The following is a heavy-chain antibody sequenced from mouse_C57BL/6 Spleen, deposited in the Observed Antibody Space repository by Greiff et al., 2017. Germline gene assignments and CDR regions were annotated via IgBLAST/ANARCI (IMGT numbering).Heavy chain of an antibody. J-gene: IGHJ2*01. Sequence: EVNLVESGGGLVKPGGSLKLSCAASGFTFSSYAMSWVRQTPETRLEWVATISDGGSYTYYPDNVKGRFTISRDNAKNNLYLQMSHLKAEYTAMXYCASDGVYGSLTFDDWGQGTTLTVSS. CDR1: GFTFSSYA. D-gene: IGHD1-1*01. CDR2: ISDGGSYT. CDR3: ASDGVYGSLTFDD. V-gene: IGHV5-4*03.